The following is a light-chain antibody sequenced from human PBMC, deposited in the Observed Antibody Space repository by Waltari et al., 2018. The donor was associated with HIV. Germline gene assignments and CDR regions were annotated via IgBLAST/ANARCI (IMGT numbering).Light chain of an antibody. J-gene: IGLJ3*02. CDR3: QSYDSSNPWV. CDR2: EDN. Sequence: SVSESPGKTVIISCTRSSGSIASNYVQWYQQRPGSAPTTVIYEDNQRPSGVPDRFSGSVDSSSNSASLTISRLKTEDEADYYCQSYDSSNPWVFGGGTKLTVL. CDR1: SGSIASNY. V-gene: IGLV6-57*03.